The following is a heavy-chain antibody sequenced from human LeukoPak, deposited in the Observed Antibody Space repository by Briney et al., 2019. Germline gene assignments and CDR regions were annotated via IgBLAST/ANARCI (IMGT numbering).Heavy chain of an antibody. D-gene: IGHD6-19*01. J-gene: IGHJ4*02. Sequence: PSETLSLTCTVSGGSISSGSYYWSWIRQPAGKGLEWIGRIYTSGSTNYNPSLKSRVTISVDTSKNQFSLKLSSVTAADTAVYYCARGNSIAVAGNYWGQGTLVTVSS. CDR1: GGSISSGSYY. V-gene: IGHV4-61*02. CDR2: IYTSGST. CDR3: ARGNSIAVAGNY.